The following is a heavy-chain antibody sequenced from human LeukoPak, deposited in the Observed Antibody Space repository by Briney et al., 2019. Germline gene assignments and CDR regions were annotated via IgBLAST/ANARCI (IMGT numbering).Heavy chain of an antibody. D-gene: IGHD3-10*01. Sequence: SETLSLTCTVSGFSISSGYYWAWLRQPPGKGLEWIGSIYHSGYTYYNPSLESRVTMSMATSKNQFSLNVTSVTAADTAVYYCAKVRVGGDYFDYWGQGTLVSVSS. J-gene: IGHJ4*02. V-gene: IGHV4-38-2*02. CDR1: GFSISSGYY. CDR3: AKVRVGGDYFDY. CDR2: IYHSGYT.